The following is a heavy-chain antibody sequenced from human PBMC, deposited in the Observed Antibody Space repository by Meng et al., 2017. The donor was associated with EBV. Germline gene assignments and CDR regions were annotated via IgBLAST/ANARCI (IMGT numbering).Heavy chain of an antibody. CDR3: ARGDYTNYPRWFDP. Sequence: QVQLQESGPGLVMSSEXLSLTFTVSGGSVNNESYYWGWIRQPPGKGLEYIGYIYYTGSTNYNSSLKSRVTISLDKSKNQFSLKLTSLTAADTAIYYCARGDYTNYPRWFDPWGQGTLVTVSS. J-gene: IGHJ5*02. D-gene: IGHD4-11*01. CDR2: IYYTGST. CDR1: GGSVNNESYY. V-gene: IGHV4-61*01.